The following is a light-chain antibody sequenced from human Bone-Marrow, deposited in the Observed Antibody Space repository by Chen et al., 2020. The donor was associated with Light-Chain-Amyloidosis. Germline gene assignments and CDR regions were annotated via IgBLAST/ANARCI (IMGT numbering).Light chain of an antibody. Sequence: ALQMTQSPSSLSASLGDRVTITCRASQGIRNELAWYQQKPGKAPKLLISAASTLESGVPSRFSGSGSGTDFTLTISSLQPEDFATYYCLQDYNYPRTFGPGTKVDIK. J-gene: IGKJ3*01. V-gene: IGKV1-6*01. CDR1: QGIRNE. CDR2: AAS. CDR3: LQDYNYPRT.